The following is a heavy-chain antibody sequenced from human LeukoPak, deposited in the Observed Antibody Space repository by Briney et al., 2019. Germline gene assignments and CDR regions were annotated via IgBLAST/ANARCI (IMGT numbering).Heavy chain of an antibody. CDR2: IYYSGST. V-gene: IGHV4-39*07. CDR3: ARVGQGYSYGHQDY. Sequence: PSETLSLTCTVSGGSLSSSSYYWGWIRQPPGKGLEWIGSIYYSGSTYYNPSLKSRVTISVDTSKNQFSLKLSSVTAADTAVYYCARVGQGYSYGHQDYWGQGTLVTVSS. J-gene: IGHJ4*02. D-gene: IGHD5-18*01. CDR1: GGSLSSSSYY.